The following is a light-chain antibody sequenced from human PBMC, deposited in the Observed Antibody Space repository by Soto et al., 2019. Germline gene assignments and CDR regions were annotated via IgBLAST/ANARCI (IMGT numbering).Light chain of an antibody. CDR3: QQYASWPLT. Sequence: ETVMTQSPATLSVSPGERATLSCRASQSVNSNLAWYQQESGQPPRLLVFGASTRATGVPARFSGSGSGTEFTLTISGLQSEDFAVYFCQQYASWPLTFGG. J-gene: IGKJ4*01. V-gene: IGKV3-15*01. CDR2: GAS. CDR1: QSVNSN.